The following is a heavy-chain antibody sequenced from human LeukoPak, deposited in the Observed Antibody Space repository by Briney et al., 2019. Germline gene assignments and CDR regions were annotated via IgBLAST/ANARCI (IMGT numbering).Heavy chain of an antibody. V-gene: IGHV1-46*01. D-gene: IGHD3-22*01. J-gene: IGHJ4*02. Sequence: GASVKVSCKASGYTFTSYYMHWVRQAPGQGLEWMGIINPSGGGTSYAQKFQGRVTITADKSTGTAYMELSSLRSEDTAVYYCARDSSGYYYVHFDYWGQGTLVTVSS. CDR2: INPSGGGT. CDR1: GYTFTSYY. CDR3: ARDSSGYYYVHFDY.